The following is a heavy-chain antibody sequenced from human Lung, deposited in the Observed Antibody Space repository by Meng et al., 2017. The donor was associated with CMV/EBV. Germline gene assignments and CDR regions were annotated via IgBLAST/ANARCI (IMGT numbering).Heavy chain of an antibody. CDR3: ARTRIEVEPDGRKIKYYNYGMDV. J-gene: IGHJ6*02. CDR2: MNPNSGNT. CDR1: GYTFTTYA. Sequence: ASXXVSXKASGYTFTTYAIHWVRQATGQGLEWMGWMNPNSGNTGYAQKFQGRVTLTRVTSISTAYMELSSLTSDDTAVYYCARTRIEVEPDGRKIKYYNYGMDVWGQGTTVTVSS. D-gene: IGHD2-2*01. V-gene: IGHV1-8*01.